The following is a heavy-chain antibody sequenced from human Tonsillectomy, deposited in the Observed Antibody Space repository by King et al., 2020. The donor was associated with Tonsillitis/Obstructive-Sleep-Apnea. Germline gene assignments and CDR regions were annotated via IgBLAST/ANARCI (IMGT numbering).Heavy chain of an antibody. CDR3: ARGTAPIDAIVSYYYVLDV. CDR2: ISSSGSII. D-gene: IGHD3-22*01. CDR1: GFTFSSYE. J-gene: IGHJ6*02. V-gene: IGHV3-48*03. Sequence: VQLVESGGGLVQPGGSLRLSCGASGFTFSSYEMNWVRQAPGKGLEWVSYISSSGSIIYYADSVKGRFTISRDKAKNSLYLQMNSLRAEDTALYYCARGTAPIDAIVSYYYVLDVWGQGTTGTVSS.